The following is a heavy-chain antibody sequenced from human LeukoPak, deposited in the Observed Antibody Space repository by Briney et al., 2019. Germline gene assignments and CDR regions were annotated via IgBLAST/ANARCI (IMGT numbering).Heavy chain of an antibody. CDR1: GYTFTSYY. CDR3: ASSRYGSGSYYTYVY. Sequence: ASVKVSCKASGYTFTSYYMHWVRQAPGQGLEWMGIINPSGGSTSYAQKFQGRVTMTRDTSTSTVYMELSSLRSEDTAVYYCASSRYGSGSYYTYVYWGQGTLVTVSS. J-gene: IGHJ4*02. D-gene: IGHD3-10*01. V-gene: IGHV1-46*01. CDR2: INPSGGST.